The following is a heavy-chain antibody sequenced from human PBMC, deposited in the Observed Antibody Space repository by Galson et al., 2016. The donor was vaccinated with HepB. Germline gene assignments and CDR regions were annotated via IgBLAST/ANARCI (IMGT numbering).Heavy chain of an antibody. D-gene: IGHD5-12*01. CDR3: ARDGNSGYGPGDRFDP. J-gene: IGHJ5*02. Sequence: SVKVSCKASGYTFTYHSMHWVRQAPGQRLEWMGWINAGSGHTKYSQKFQGRVTITRDTSANTAYLVLSSLRSDDTAVYYCARDGNSGYGPGDRFDPWGQGTLVIVSS. CDR1: GYTFTYHS. V-gene: IGHV1-3*01. CDR2: INAGSGHT.